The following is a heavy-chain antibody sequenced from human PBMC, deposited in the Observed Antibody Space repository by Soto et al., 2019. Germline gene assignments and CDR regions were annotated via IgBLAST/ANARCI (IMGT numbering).Heavy chain of an antibody. V-gene: IGHV4-39*01. Sequence: PSETLSLTCTVSGGSISSSSYYWGWIRQPPGKGLEWIGSIYYSGSTYYNPSLKSRVTISVDTSKNQFSLKLSSVTAADTAVYYCARRGSGLHDDYGSGSYFDYWGQGTLVTVSS. D-gene: IGHD3-10*01. CDR1: GGSISSSSYY. CDR2: IYYSGST. CDR3: ARRGSGLHDDYGSGSYFDY. J-gene: IGHJ4*02.